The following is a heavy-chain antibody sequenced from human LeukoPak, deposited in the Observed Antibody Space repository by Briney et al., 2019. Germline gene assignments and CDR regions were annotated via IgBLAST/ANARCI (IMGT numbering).Heavy chain of an antibody. V-gene: IGHV3-7*03. Sequence: GGSLRLSCAASGFTFSNYWMTWVRQAPGKGLEWVANIKEDGSEKYYEDSVKGRFTISRDNAKNSLYLQMNSLRAEDTAVYYCARYPSNNWYGNFQYWGQGTLVTVSS. CDR2: IKEDGSEK. D-gene: IGHD6-13*01. CDR3: ARYPSNNWYGNFQY. J-gene: IGHJ1*01. CDR1: GFTFSNYW.